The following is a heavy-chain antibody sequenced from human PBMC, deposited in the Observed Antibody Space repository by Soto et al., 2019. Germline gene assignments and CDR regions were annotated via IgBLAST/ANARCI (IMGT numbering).Heavy chain of an antibody. CDR3: ARDGAGGLVLGYYFDY. D-gene: IGHD6-19*01. Sequence: QVQLVQSGADVKKPGASVKVSCKASGYTFTSYYMHWVRQAPGQGLEWMGISNPSGGSTSYAYRFQGRVTMTRDTSTSAVYMELSSLRSEDTAVYYCARDGAGGLVLGYYFDYWGQGTLVTVSS. J-gene: IGHJ4*02. V-gene: IGHV1-46*01. CDR1: GYTFTSYY. CDR2: SNPSGGST.